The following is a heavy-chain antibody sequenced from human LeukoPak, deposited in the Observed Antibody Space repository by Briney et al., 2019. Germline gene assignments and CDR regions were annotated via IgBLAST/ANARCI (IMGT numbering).Heavy chain of an antibody. Sequence: GGSLRLSCAASGFTFSDHYMDWVRQAPGKGLEWVGRTRNKANSYTTEYAASVKGRFTISRDDSKNSLYLQMNSLKTEDTAVYYCAREGDYYDSSGYLFDYWGQGTLVTVSS. J-gene: IGHJ4*02. CDR1: GFTFSDHY. CDR3: AREGDYYDSSGYLFDY. V-gene: IGHV3-72*01. D-gene: IGHD3-22*01. CDR2: TRNKANSYTT.